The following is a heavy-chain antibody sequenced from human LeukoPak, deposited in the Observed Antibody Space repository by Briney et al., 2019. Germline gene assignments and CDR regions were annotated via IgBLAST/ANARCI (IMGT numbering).Heavy chain of an antibody. D-gene: IGHD3-10*02. J-gene: IGHJ4*02. V-gene: IGHV3-23*01. CDR1: GFTFSTYG. CDR2: IRADGGTT. CDR3: ARVLLGSTGYFDP. Sequence: GGSLRLSCAASGFTFSTYGMTWVRQPPGKGLEWVSSIRADGGTTYFPDSVKGRFAISRDNSKNTLYLQMNSLRADDTAVYYCARVLLGSTGYFDPCGQGTLVTVSS.